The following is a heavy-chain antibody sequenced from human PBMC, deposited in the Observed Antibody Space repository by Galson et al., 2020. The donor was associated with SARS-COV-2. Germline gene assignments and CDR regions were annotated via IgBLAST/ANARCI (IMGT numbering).Heavy chain of an antibody. D-gene: IGHD6-13*01. CDR1: GGSISSYY. V-gene: IGHV4-59*01. CDR3: ARVSRGGQVNCSRCVDY. J-gene: IGHJ4*02. Sequence: SETLSLTCTVSGGSISSYYWSWIRQPPGKGLEWIGYIYYSGSTNYNPSLKSRVTISVDTSKNQFSLKLSSVTAADTAVYYCARVSRGGQVNCSRCVDYWGQGTLVTVSS. CDR2: IYYSGST.